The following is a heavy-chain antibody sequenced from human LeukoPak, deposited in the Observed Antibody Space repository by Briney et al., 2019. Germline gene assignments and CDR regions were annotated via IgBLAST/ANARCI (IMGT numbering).Heavy chain of an antibody. CDR1: GFTFSSYW. V-gene: IGHV3-7*01. D-gene: IGHD4-17*01. CDR2: IKQDGSEK. J-gene: IGHJ6*03. Sequence: GGSLRLSCAASGFTFSSYWMSWVRQAPGKGLEWVANIKQDGSEKYYVASVKGRFTISRDNAKNSLYLQMNSLRAEDTAVYYCAREDYGNYYYYYMDVWGKGTTVTVSS. CDR3: AREDYGNYYYYYMDV.